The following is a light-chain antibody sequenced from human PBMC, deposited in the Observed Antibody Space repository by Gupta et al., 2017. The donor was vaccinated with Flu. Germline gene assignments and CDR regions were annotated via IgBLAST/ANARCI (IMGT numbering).Light chain of an antibody. CDR2: KDN. CDR3: QSADSSDTSWV. V-gene: IGLV3-25*02. J-gene: IGLJ3*02. CDR1: ALAKKY. Sequence: SYALTQPDSVSVSPGQTARITCSGEALAKKYGHWYQQKPGQAPKLLIYKDNERASGTPERFSGSSSGTTVTFTISAAQAEDEADYYCQSADSSDTSWVFGGGTKLTVL.